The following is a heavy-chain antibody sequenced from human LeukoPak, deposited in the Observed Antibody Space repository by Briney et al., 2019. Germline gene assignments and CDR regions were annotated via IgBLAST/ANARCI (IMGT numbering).Heavy chain of an antibody. CDR1: GGSISSYY. V-gene: IGHV4-59*01. CDR2: IYYSGST. D-gene: IGHD5-24*01. Sequence: PSETLSLTCTVSGGSISSYYWSWIRQPPGKGLEWIGYIYYSGSTNYNPSLKSRVTISVDTSKNQFSLKLSSVTAADTAVYYCARGGAGEMATNPFDYWGRGTLVTVSS. J-gene: IGHJ4*02. CDR3: ARGGAGEMATNPFDY.